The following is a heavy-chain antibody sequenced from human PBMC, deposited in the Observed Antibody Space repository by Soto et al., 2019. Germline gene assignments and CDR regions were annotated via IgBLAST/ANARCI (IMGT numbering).Heavy chain of an antibody. CDR1: GGTFSSHA. CDR2: IIPVTDTP. J-gene: IGHJ5*02. V-gene: IGHV1-69*06. Sequence: QVQLVQSGPEVKKPGSSVKVSCKVSGGTFSSHAINWLRQAPGQGLEWMGVIIPVTDTPNNAEKFQGRVTFTADKSTTTVYMELSSLTFDDTAVYFCARGNKGPGHYGPGSQGWYGPWGQGTLVTVSS. D-gene: IGHD3-10*01. CDR3: ARGNKGPGHYGPGSQGWYGP.